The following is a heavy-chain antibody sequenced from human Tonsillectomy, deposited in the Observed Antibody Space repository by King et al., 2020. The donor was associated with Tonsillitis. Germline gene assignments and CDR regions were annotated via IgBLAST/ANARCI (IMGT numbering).Heavy chain of an antibody. J-gene: IGHJ3*02. Sequence: VQLVESGAEVKQPGESLKISCQSSGYTFTDYWIAWVRQMPGKGLEWMGIMYPGDSDTKYNPSFQGQVTMSADKSISIAHLQWSSLKASDTAIYYCARPTASAIIDAFDIWGQGTMVTVSS. V-gene: IGHV5-51*01. CDR1: GYTFTDYW. CDR3: ARPTASAIIDAFDI. CDR2: MYPGDSDT.